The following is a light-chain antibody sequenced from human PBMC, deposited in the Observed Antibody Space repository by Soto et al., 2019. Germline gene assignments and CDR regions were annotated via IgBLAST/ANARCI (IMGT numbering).Light chain of an antibody. Sequence: EIVMTQSPATLSVSPGERAILSCRASQTVRSSYLAWYQQKPGQPPRLLIHGASTRATGFPARFSGSGSGTEFTLTISSLQSEDVAVYYCQQYSQWPLTFGGGTRVEIK. J-gene: IGKJ4*01. CDR3: QQYSQWPLT. CDR2: GAS. CDR1: QTVRSSY. V-gene: IGKV3-15*01.